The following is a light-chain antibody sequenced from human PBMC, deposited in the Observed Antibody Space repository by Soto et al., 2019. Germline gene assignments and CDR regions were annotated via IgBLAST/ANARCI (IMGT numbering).Light chain of an antibody. CDR3: SSYTSDSTRV. V-gene: IGLV2-14*01. J-gene: IGLJ3*02. CDR2: EVT. Sequence: TQPASVSGSPGQSITISCTGTSSDVGGYDYVSWYQQHPGKAPKLMIYEVTTRPSGVSNRFSGSKSGNTASLTISGLQAEDEADYYCSSYTSDSTRVFGGGTKLTVL. CDR1: SSDVGGYDY.